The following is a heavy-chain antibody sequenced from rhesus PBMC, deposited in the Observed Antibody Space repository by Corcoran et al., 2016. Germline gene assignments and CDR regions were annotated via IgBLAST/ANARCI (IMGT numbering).Heavy chain of an antibody. V-gene: IGHV4-173*01. CDR1: GGSITSNW. CDR3: ARANSGYYLDY. D-gene: IGHD3-28*01. CDR2: ISGGGGSA. Sequence: QLQLQESGPGLVKPSETLSLTCAVSGGSITSNWWTWIRQHPGKGLECIGHISGGGGSATYSPSLKIRVTISTDTSKNQIYLKLISVTAADTAVYYCARANSGYYLDYWGQGVLVTVSS. J-gene: IGHJ4*01.